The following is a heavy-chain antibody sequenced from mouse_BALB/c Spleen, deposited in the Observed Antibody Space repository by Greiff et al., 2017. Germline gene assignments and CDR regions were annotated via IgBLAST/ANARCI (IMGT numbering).Heavy chain of an antibody. CDR1: GYTFSSYW. V-gene: IGHV1-9*01. CDR3: GAETWFAY. Sequence: VQLQQSGAELMKPGASVKISCKATGYTFSSYWIEWVKQRPGHGLEWIGEILPGSGSTNYNEKFKGKATFTADTSSNTAYMQLSSLTSEDSAVYYCGAETWFAYWGQGTLVTVSA. CDR2: ILPGSGST. J-gene: IGHJ3*01.